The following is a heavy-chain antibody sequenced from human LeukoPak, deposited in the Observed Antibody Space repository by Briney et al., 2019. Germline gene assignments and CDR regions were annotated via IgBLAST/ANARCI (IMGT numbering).Heavy chain of an antibody. D-gene: IGHD2-2*01. CDR2: IWYDGTNK. CDR1: GFTFSSYG. V-gene: IGHV3-30*02. J-gene: IGHJ6*02. Sequence: GGSLRLSCAASGFTFSSYGMHWVRQAPGKGLEWVAVIWYDGTNKYHADSVKGRFTTSRDNSNNALYLQMHSLRPEDTAVYSCAKDAVTCSGTSCSYGVDVWGQGTTVTVTS. CDR3: AKDAVTCSGTSCSYGVDV.